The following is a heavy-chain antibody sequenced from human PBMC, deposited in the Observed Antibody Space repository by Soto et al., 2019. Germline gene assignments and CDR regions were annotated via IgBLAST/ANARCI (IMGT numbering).Heavy chain of an antibody. J-gene: IGHJ6*02. Sequence: QVQRVESGGGVVQPGRSLRLSCAASGFTFSSYAMHGVRQAPGKGLECVAVISYDGSTKYYADSVKGRFTISRDNSKNTLYLQKSSLRAEDTAVYYCARDRIVVVVAAIDYYCYGLDVWGQGTTVTVSS. CDR1: GFTFSSYA. D-gene: IGHD2-15*01. V-gene: IGHV3-30-3*01. CDR3: ARDRIVVVVAAIDYYCYGLDV. CDR2: ISYDGSTK.